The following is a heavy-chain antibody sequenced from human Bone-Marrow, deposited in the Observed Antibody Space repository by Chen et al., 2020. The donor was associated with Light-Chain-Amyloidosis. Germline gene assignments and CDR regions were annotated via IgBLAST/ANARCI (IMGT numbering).Heavy chain of an antibody. Sequence: QVQLQESGPGLVKPSQTLSLTCSVSGGSINSGGYYWSWIRQHPGKGLEWIWFIDYSGISYYNPSLQSRFTISIDTSKKEFSLRLSSVTAADTAVYYCARDRYSTTPWDYSSGMDVWGQGTTVTVSS. CDR3: ARDRYSTTPWDYSSGMDV. CDR2: IDYSGIS. V-gene: IGHV4-31*03. J-gene: IGHJ6*02. CDR1: GGSINSGGYY. D-gene: IGHD1-1*01.